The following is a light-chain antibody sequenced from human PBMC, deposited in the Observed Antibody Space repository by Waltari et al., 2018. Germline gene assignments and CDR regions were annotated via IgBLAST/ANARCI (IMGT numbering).Light chain of an antibody. CDR3: QQYFATPQT. J-gene: IGKJ1*01. CDR2: CAS. Sequence: DIVMTQSPDSLAVSLGESATINCTSSQSLLYNYVTRIYLAWFQHKPRQPPKLLIYCASVREFGVPVRFSGSGSGTDFALIISRLQAEDAAVYYCQQYFATPQTFGQGTKVEIK. V-gene: IGKV4-1*01. CDR1: QSLLYNYVTRIY.